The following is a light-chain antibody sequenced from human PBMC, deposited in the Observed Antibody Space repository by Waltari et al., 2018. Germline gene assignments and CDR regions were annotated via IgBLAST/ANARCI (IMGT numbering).Light chain of an antibody. J-gene: IGLJ3*02. V-gene: IGLV2-14*03. Sequence: QSALTQPASVSGSPGQSITISCTGTTYDLGYYDHVSWYQQHLGRAPKLIIYDFRERPSGVSDRFSGSKSGNTASLIISGLQADDEADYYCSSHTTRSTWVFGGGTKLTVL. CDR1: TYDLGYYDH. CDR3: SSHTTRSTWV. CDR2: DFR.